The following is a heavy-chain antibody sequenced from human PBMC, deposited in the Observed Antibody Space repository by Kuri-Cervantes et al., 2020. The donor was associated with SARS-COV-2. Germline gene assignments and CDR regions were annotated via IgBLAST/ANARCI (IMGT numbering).Heavy chain of an antibody. D-gene: IGHD6-13*01. V-gene: IGHV3-69-1*01. CDR1: GFTFSHYY. CDR2: ISSSSTI. Sequence: GESLKISCAASGFTFSHYYMNSVRQAPGKGLEWVSSISSSSTIYYADSVKGRFTISRDNAKNSLYLQMNSLRAEDTAVYYWARERSSSWPHQVGYWGQGTLVTVSS. J-gene: IGHJ4*02. CDR3: ARERSSSWPHQVGY.